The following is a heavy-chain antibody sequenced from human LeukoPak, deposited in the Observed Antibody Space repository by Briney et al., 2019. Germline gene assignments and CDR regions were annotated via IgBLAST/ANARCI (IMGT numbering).Heavy chain of an antibody. CDR2: IYHSGST. CDR3: ARTHETIGYCSSTSCYVGGYFDY. Sequence: SETLSLTCAVSGGSISSGGYSWSWIRQPPGKGLEWIVYIYHSGSTYYNPSLKSRVTISVDRSKNQFSLKLSSVTAADTAVYYCARTHETIGYCSSTSCYVGGYFDYWGQGTLVTVSS. CDR1: GGSISSGGYS. J-gene: IGHJ4*02. D-gene: IGHD2-2*01. V-gene: IGHV4-30-2*01.